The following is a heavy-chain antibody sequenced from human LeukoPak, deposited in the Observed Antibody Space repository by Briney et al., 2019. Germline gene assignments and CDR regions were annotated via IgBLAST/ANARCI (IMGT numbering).Heavy chain of an antibody. CDR2: ISGSGGST. V-gene: IGHV3-23*01. D-gene: IGHD2-15*01. CDR3: ANRYCSGGSCYSAFGI. Sequence: GGSLRLSCAASGFTFSSYTMSWVRQAPGKGLEWVSAISGSGGSTYYADSVKGRFTVSRDNSKNTLYLQMNSLRAEDTAVYYCANRYCSGGSCYSAFGIWGQGTMVTVSS. CDR1: GFTFSSYT. J-gene: IGHJ3*02.